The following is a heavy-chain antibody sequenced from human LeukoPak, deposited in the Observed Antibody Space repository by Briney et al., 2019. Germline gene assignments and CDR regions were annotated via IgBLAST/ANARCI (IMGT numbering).Heavy chain of an antibody. CDR1: GFTVSSNY. Sequence: GGSLRLSCAASGFTVSSNYMSWVRQAPGKGLEWVSVIYSGGSTYYADSVKGRFTISRDNAKNSLYLQMNSLRAEDTAVYYYARMGTMSDAFDIWAKGQWSPSLQ. D-gene: IGHD3-22*01. J-gene: IGHJ3*02. CDR3: ARMGTMSDAFDI. V-gene: IGHV3-53*01. CDR2: IYSGGST.